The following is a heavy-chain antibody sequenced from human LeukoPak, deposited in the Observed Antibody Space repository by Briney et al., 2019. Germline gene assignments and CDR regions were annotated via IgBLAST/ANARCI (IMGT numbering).Heavy chain of an antibody. CDR1: GYTFTSYY. V-gene: IGHV1-46*01. J-gene: IGHJ4*02. CDR3: ARGSMTTFNY. Sequence: ASVKVSCKASGYTFTSYYIHWVRQAPGQGLEWMGVINDRSGSTSYAQKFQGRVTMTRDTSTSTAYMELSSLRSEDTAVYYCARGSMTTFNYWGQGTLVTVTS. D-gene: IGHD4-11*01. CDR2: INDRSGST.